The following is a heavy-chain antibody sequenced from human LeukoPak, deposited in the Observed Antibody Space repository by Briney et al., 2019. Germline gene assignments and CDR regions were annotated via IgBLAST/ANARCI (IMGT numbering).Heavy chain of an antibody. Sequence: GGSLRLSCAASGFTFSSYAMSWVRQAPGKGLEWVSAISGSGGSTYYADSVKGRFTISRENSKNTLYLQMNSTRAEDTAVYYCAKGPVALQLWSLGYWGQGNLVTVSS. CDR1: GFTFSSYA. CDR3: AKGPVALQLWSLGY. J-gene: IGHJ4*02. CDR2: ISGSGGST. V-gene: IGHV3-23*01. D-gene: IGHD5-18*01.